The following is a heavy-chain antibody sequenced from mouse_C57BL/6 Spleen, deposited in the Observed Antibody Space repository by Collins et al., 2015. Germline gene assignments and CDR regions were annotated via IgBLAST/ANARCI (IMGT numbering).Heavy chain of an antibody. CDR3: ARRPYFDY. Sequence: DVQLQGSGPGLVKPSQSLSLTCSVTGYSDHQWLLLELDPAVSRNKLEWMGYISYDGSNNYNPSLKNRISITRDTSKNQFFLKLNSVTTEDTATYYCARRPYFDYWGQGTTLTVSS. CDR2: ISYDGSN. V-gene: IGHV3-6*02. J-gene: IGHJ2*01. CDR1: GYSDHQWLL.